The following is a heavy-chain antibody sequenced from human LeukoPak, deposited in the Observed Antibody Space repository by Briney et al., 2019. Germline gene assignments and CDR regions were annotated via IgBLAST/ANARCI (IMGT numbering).Heavy chain of an antibody. Sequence: SETPSLTCAVYGGSFSGYYWSWIRQPPGKGLEWIGEINHSGSTNYNPSLKSRVTISVDTSKNQFSLKLSSVTAADTAVYYCARGPPTGEVPAAMVEGGSWFDPWGQGTLVTVSS. CDR1: GGSFSGYY. J-gene: IGHJ5*02. CDR2: INHSGST. CDR3: ARGPPTGEVPAAMVEGGSWFDP. D-gene: IGHD2-2*01. V-gene: IGHV4-34*01.